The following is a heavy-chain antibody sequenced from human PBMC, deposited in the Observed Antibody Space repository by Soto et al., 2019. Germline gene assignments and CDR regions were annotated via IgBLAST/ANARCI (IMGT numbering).Heavy chain of an antibody. J-gene: IGHJ2*01. CDR2: IHGGGNSA. CDR3: ARVAIFFEGFGAHRDLHAFPTRRSSDL. V-gene: IGHV3-NL1*01. D-gene: IGHD2-21*01. Sequence: VRHALEKEQEWISVIHGGGNSAYYADSVKGRFTISRDNSKNTLYLQMNSLRDEDTAVYYCARVAIFFEGFGAHRDLHAFPTRRSSDL.